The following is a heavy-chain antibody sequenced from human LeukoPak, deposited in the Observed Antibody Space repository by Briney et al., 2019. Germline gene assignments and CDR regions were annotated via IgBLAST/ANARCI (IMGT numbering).Heavy chain of an antibody. D-gene: IGHD6-13*01. CDR3: AGSPYSSSWYYYYYGMDV. CDR1: GYTFTSYD. V-gene: IGHV1-8*01. Sequence: GASVKVSCKASGYTFTSYDINWVRQATGQGLEWMGWMNPNSGNTGYAQKFQGRVTMTRNTSISTAYMELSSLRSEDTAVYYCAGSPYSSSWYYYYYGMDVWGQGTTVTVSS. CDR2: MNPNSGNT. J-gene: IGHJ6*02.